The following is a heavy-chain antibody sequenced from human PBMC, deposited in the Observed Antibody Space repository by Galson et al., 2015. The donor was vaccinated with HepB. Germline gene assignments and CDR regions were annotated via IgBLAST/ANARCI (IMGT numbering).Heavy chain of an antibody. CDR2: IKSKTDGGTT. CDR1: GFTFSNAW. Sequence: SLRLSCAASGFTFSNAWMNWVRQAPGKGLEWVGRIKSKTDGGTTDYAAPVKGRFTISRDDSKNTLYLQMNSLKTEDTAVYYYTTGSFDDYYGSGSYYRFDPWGQGTLVTVSS. CDR3: TTGSFDDYYGSGSYYRFDP. D-gene: IGHD3-10*01. V-gene: IGHV3-15*07. J-gene: IGHJ5*02.